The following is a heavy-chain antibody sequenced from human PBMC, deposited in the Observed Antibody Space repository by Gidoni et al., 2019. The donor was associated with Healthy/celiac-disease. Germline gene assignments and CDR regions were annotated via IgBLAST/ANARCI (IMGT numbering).Heavy chain of an antibody. D-gene: IGHD3-22*01. CDR1: GFPFSSYG. V-gene: IGHV3-33*01. Sequence: QVQLVESGGGVVQPGRSLRLSCAASGFPFSSYGMHWVRQAPGKGLEWVAVIWYDGSNKYYADSVKGRFTISRDNSKNTLYLQMNSLRAEDTAVYYCAREGRNYYDSSGSYFDYWGQGTLVTVSS. CDR2: IWYDGSNK. J-gene: IGHJ4*02. CDR3: AREGRNYYDSSGSYFDY.